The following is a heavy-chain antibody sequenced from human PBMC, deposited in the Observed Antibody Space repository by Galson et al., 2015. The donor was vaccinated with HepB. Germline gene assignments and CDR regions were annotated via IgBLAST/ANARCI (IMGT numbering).Heavy chain of an antibody. Sequence: SLRLSCAASGFTFSSYWMSWVRQAPGKGLEWVANIKQDGSEKYYVDSVKGRFTISRDNAKNSLYLQMNSLRAEDTAVYYCARAVGTKGYYYDSSGYYLLDYWGQGTLVTVSS. D-gene: IGHD3-22*01. CDR3: ARAVGTKGYYYDSSGYYLLDY. J-gene: IGHJ4*02. V-gene: IGHV3-7*03. CDR2: IKQDGSEK. CDR1: GFTFSSYW.